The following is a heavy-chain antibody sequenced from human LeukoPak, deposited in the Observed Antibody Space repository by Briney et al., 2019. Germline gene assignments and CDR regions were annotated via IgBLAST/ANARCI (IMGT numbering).Heavy chain of an antibody. CDR2: ISYDGSNK. Sequence: GGSLRLSCAASGFTFSSYAMHWVRQAPGKGLEWVAVISYDGSNKYYADSVKGRFTISRDNSKNTLYLQMNGLRAEDTAVYYCAREDYYDSSGPFDYWGQGTLVTVSS. V-gene: IGHV3-30-3*01. J-gene: IGHJ4*02. CDR3: AREDYYDSSGPFDY. CDR1: GFTFSSYA. D-gene: IGHD3-22*01.